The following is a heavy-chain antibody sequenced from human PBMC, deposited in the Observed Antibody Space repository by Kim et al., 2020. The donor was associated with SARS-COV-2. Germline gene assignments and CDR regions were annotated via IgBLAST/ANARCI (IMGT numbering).Heavy chain of an antibody. CDR3: ARRKSDSTGCVDF. CDR1: GFTFSTYN. V-gene: IGHV3-48*04. Sequence: GGSLRLSCAASGFTFSTYNMNWVRQAPGKGLEWVAYISSRSTIYYADSVKGRFTISRDNAKNSLYLQMNSLRAEDSAVYYCARRKSDSTGCVDFWGHGTLVTVSS. J-gene: IGHJ4*01. D-gene: IGHD3-22*01. CDR2: ISSRSTI.